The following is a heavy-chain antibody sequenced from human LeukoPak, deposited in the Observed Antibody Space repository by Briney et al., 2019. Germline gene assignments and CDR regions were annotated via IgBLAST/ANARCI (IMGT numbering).Heavy chain of an antibody. CDR1: GLTFSRYS. CDR2: IGTTGSTV. D-gene: IGHD2-15*01. Sequence: SGGSLRLSCAAPGLTFSRYSMNWVRQAPGKGLEWLSFIGTTGSTVYYADSVKGRFTISRDNAKSSLSLQMNSLRAEDTAIYYCARATPDPVAGLNCFDSWGQGTLVSVSS. CDR3: ARATPDPVAGLNCFDS. J-gene: IGHJ5*01. V-gene: IGHV3-48*04.